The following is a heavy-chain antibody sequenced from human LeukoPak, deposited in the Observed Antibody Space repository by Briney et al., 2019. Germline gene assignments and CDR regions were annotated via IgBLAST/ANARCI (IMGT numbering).Heavy chain of an antibody. CDR3: ARDFDY. V-gene: IGHV3-48*03. Sequence: GGSLRLSCAVSGITFSSYEMNWVRQAPGKGLEWVSYISSSGSIMYYADSVKGRFTISRDNAKNSLYLQMNSLRVEDTAVYYCARDFDYWGQGTQVTVSS. CDR1: GITFSSYE. CDR2: ISSSGSIM. J-gene: IGHJ4*02.